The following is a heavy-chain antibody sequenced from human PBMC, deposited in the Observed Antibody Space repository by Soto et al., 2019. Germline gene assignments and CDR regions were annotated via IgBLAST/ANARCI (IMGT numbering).Heavy chain of an antibody. CDR3: ARGRVIIGVDI. CDR1: GYTFTGYD. Sequence: QVQLVQSGAEVKKPGASVKVSCKASGYTFTGYDINWVRQATGQGLEWMGWMKPHSGNTNYAQKFQGRVNMTRNTSISTANMELSSLRSEDTAMYYCARGRVIIGVDIWGQGTMVTVSS. D-gene: IGHD3-22*01. V-gene: IGHV1-8*01. J-gene: IGHJ3*02. CDR2: MKPHSGNT.